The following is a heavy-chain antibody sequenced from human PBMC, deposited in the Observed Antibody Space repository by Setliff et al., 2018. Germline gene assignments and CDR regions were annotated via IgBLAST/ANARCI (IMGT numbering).Heavy chain of an antibody. V-gene: IGHV4-4*02. CDR2: IYHVGPS. CDR1: GASIDSLTW. CDR3: AKGGGRYHTDS. D-gene: IGHD1-26*01. Sequence: SETLSLTCAVSGASIDSLTWWSWVRQPSGKGLEWIGEIYHVGPSIHYNPSLKSRVTISVDKSKNHFSLKLTSVTAADTAVYYCAKGGGRYHTDSWGLGALVTVSS. J-gene: IGHJ4*02.